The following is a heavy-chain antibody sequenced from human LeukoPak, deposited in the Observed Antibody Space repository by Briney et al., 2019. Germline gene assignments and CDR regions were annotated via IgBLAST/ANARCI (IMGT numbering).Heavy chain of an antibody. CDR2: IWYDGSNK. Sequence: QSGGSLRLSCAASGFTFSSYGMHWVRQAPGKGLEWVAFIWYDGSNKYYADSVKGRFTISRDNSKNTLYLHVNSLRAEDMAVYYCARQSGWYDYWGQGTLVTVSS. D-gene: IGHD6-19*01. J-gene: IGHJ4*02. CDR3: ARQSGWYDY. V-gene: IGHV3-30*02. CDR1: GFTFSSYG.